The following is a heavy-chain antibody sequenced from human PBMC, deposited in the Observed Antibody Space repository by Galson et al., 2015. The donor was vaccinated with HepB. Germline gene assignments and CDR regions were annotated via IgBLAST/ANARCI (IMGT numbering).Heavy chain of an antibody. Sequence: VRQAPGKGLEWVSAISGSGGSTYYADSVKGRFTISRDNSKNTLYLQMNSLRAEDTAVYYCAKERLWFGESTPPGESDYWGQGTLVTVSS. CDR2: ISGSGGST. CDR3: AKERLWFGESTPPGESDY. D-gene: IGHD3-10*01. J-gene: IGHJ4*02. V-gene: IGHV3-23*01.